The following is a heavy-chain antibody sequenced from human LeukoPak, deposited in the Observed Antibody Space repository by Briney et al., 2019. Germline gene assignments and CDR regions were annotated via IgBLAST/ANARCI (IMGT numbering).Heavy chain of an antibody. CDR3: ATSYDMGWLIGY. D-gene: IGHD3/OR15-3a*01. J-gene: IGHJ4*02. Sequence: GGSLRLSCAASGFTFGDTWMNWVRQVPGQGLEWVANIKQDGSEKFYVASVKGRFTISRGNGKSSLYLQMNSLRAEDTALYYCATSYDMGWLIGYWGQGTLVTVSS. CDR1: GFTFGDTW. V-gene: IGHV3-7*03. CDR2: IKQDGSEK.